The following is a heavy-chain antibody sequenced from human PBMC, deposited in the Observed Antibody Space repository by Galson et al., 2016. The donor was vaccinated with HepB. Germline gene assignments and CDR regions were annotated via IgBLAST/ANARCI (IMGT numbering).Heavy chain of an antibody. Sequence: SLRLSCAASGFTFSTYAMSWVRQAPGKGLEWVSVISGSGGSTYYADSVKGRFTISRDNSKNTLYLQMNSLRAEDTAVYYCAKDTTMVQGYYYCGMDVWGKGTTVTVSS. CDR1: GFTFSTYA. CDR2: ISGSGGST. J-gene: IGHJ6*04. D-gene: IGHD3-10*01. CDR3: AKDTTMVQGYYYCGMDV. V-gene: IGHV3-23*01.